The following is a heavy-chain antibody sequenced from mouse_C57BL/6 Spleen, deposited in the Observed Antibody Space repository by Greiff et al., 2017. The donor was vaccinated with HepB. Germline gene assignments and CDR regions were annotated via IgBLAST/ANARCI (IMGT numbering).Heavy chain of an antibody. CDR3: ARPMKYYAMDY. J-gene: IGHJ4*01. CDR2: INPSSGYT. D-gene: IGHD2-3*01. CDR1: GYTFTSYW. Sequence: VQLQQSGAELAKPGASVKLSCKASGYTFTSYWMHWVKQRPGQGLEWIGNINPSSGYTKYNQKFKDKATLTADKSSSTTYMQLSSLKYEDSSVYYCARPMKYYAMDYWGQGTSVTVSS. V-gene: IGHV1-7*01.